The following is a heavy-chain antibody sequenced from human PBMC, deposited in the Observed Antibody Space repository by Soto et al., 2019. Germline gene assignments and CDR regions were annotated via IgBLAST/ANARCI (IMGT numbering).Heavy chain of an antibody. CDR3: ARGVDNGVDV. J-gene: IGHJ6*02. CDR1: GYTFTSYD. Sequence: QVQLVQSGAEVTKPGASVKVSCKASGYTFTSYDINWVRQATGQGLEWMGWMSPNSGATGYAQKFQGRVTMTRDTSIRTVYMELSKLRSEDTAIYYCARGVDNGVDVWGQGSTVTVSS. CDR2: MSPNSGAT. D-gene: IGHD2-8*01. V-gene: IGHV1-8*01.